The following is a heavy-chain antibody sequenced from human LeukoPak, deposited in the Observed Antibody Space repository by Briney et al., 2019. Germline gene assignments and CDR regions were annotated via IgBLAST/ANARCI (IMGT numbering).Heavy chain of an antibody. V-gene: IGHV4-4*02. CDR1: GDSIISSIW. Sequence: SGTLSVSCAVSGDSIISSIWWSSVRQPPGKGLKCIGEVHHSWSSGSTNYNPSLRSRVTVSVDKSTNQFFMTLSSVPAADTAVYYCARDFNWSDEHYFDYWGQGTLVTVSS. CDR2: VHHSWSSGST. J-gene: IGHJ4*02. D-gene: IGHD1-1*01. CDR3: ARDFNWSDEHYFDY.